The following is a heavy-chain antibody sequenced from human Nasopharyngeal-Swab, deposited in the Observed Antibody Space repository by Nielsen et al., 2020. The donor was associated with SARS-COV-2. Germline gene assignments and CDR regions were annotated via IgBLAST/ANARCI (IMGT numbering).Heavy chain of an antibody. Sequence: GESLKISCAASGFTFSSYEMNWVRQAPGKGLEWVSYISSSGSTIHYADSVKGRFTISRDNAKNSLYLQMNSLRAEDTAVYYCARRYCSSTSCLIDYWGQGTLVTVSS. CDR2: ISSSGSTI. CDR1: GFTFSSYE. V-gene: IGHV3-48*03. CDR3: ARRYCSSTSCLIDY. D-gene: IGHD2-2*01. J-gene: IGHJ4*02.